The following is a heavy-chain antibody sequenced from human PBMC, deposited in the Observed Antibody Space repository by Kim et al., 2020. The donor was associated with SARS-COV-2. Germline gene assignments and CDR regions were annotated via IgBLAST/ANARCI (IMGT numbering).Heavy chain of an antibody. D-gene: IGHD3-10*01. V-gene: IGHV1-18*01. Sequence: ASVKVSCKSSGYTFISYGISWVRQAPGQGLEWMGWISPYNGNTNYAQTLQGRVTLTTDTSTRTAYMELRRLRSDDTAVYYCAREGYYYGSWTYRRPKYYGMDVWGQGTAVTVSS. CDR3: AREGYYYGSWTYRRPKYYGMDV. CDR1: GYTFISYG. J-gene: IGHJ6*02. CDR2: ISPYNGNT.